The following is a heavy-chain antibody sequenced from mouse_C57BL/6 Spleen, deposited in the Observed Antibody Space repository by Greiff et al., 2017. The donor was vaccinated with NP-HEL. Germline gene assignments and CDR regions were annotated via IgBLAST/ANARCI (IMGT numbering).Heavy chain of an antibody. CDR2: IDPSDSET. Sequence: QVQLQQPGAELVRPGSSVKLSCKASGYTFTSYWMHWVKQRPIQGLEWIGNIDPSDSETHYNQKFKDKATLTVDKSSSTAYMQLSSLTSEDSAVYDGAGGYSNRRFAYWGQGTLVTVSA. V-gene: IGHV1-52*01. CDR1: GYTFTSYW. D-gene: IGHD2-5*01. CDR3: AGGYSNRRFAY. J-gene: IGHJ3*01.